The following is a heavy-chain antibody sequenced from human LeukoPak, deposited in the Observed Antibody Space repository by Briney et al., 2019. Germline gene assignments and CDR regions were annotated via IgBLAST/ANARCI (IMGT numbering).Heavy chain of an antibody. D-gene: IGHD2-2*01. V-gene: IGHV1-18*01. CDR2: ISAYNGNT. Sequence: ASVKVSCKASGYIFTSYGISWVRQAPGQGLEWMGWISAYNGNTNYAQKLQGRVTMTTDTSTSTAYMELRSLRSDDTAVYYCARAICSSTSCYWTDYWGQGTLVTVSS. CDR3: ARAICSSTSCYWTDY. CDR1: GYIFTSYG. J-gene: IGHJ4*02.